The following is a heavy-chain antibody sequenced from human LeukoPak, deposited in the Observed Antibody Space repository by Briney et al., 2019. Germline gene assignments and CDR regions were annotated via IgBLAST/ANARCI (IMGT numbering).Heavy chain of an antibody. CDR3: ARQRSSGWYRY. CDR2: IHYSGST. Sequence: SETLSLTCTVSGGSISSSSYYWGWIRQPPGKGLEWIGSIHYSGSTYYNPSLKSRVTISVDTSKNQFSLKLSSVTAADTAVYYCARQRSSGWYRYWGQGTLVTVSS. V-gene: IGHV4-39*01. D-gene: IGHD6-19*01. CDR1: GGSISSSSYY. J-gene: IGHJ4*02.